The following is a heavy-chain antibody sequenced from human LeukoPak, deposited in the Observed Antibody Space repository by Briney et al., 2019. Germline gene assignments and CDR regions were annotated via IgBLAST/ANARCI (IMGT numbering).Heavy chain of an antibody. J-gene: IGHJ4*02. CDR1: GFTFSSYA. CDR2: ISGSGGST. D-gene: IGHD3-16*01. V-gene: IGHV3-23*01. Sequence: GGSLRLSCAASGFTFSSYAMSWVRQAPGKGLEWVSAISGSGGSTYYADSVKGRFTISRDNSKNTLYLQMNSLRAEDTAVYYCASGTGGRWLPYFDYWGQGTLVTVSS. CDR3: ASGTGGRWLPYFDY.